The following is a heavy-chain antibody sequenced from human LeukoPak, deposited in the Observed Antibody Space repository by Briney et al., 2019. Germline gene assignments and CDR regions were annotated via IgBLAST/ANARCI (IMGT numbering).Heavy chain of an antibody. CDR1: GFTFSSYS. CDR3: AKGGAYSGSYIHDPPFDY. Sequence: GGSLRLSCAASGFTFSSYSMNWVRQAPGKGLEWVAVISYDGSNKYYADSVKGRFTISRDNSKNTLYLQMNSLRAEDTAVYYCAKGGAYSGSYIHDPPFDYWGRGTLVTVSS. J-gene: IGHJ4*02. CDR2: ISYDGSNK. V-gene: IGHV3-30*18. D-gene: IGHD1-26*01.